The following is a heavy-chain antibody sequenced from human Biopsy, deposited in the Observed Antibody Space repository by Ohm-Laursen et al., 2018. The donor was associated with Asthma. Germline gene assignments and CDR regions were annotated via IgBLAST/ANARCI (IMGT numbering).Heavy chain of an antibody. CDR2: MFHRGTT. D-gene: IGHD4-17*01. V-gene: IGHV4-30-2*01. Sequence: TLSLTCAVSGGSISSGGFSWTWIRQPPGKGLEWIGYMFHRGTTHYNPSLTSRVTISLDRSKNQFSLKLTSVTAADTAVYYCARDYGDYVWRAFDIWGQGTMVTVSS. CDR1: GGSISSGGFS. CDR3: ARDYGDYVWRAFDI. J-gene: IGHJ3*02.